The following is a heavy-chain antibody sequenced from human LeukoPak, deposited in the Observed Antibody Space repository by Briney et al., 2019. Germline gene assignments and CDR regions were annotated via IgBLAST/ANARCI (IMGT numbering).Heavy chain of an antibody. V-gene: IGHV3-23*01. CDR2: ISGSGAST. Sequence: PGGSLRLSCLTSGFTLSTNAMSWVRQAPGKGLEWISGISGSGASTYYADSVKGRFTISRDDSRNTLYLQMNSLRGDDTAVYYCAKSYYDSSGYYYVDRNSDYWGQGTLVTVSS. J-gene: IGHJ4*02. CDR3: AKSYYDSSGYYYVDRNSDY. CDR1: GFTLSTNA. D-gene: IGHD3-22*01.